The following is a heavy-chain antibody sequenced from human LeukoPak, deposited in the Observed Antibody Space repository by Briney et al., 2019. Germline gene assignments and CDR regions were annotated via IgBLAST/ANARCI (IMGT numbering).Heavy chain of an antibody. CDR1: GYTFTTHG. CDR2: SSAYNGKT. Sequence: ASVKVSCKASGYTFTTHGISWVRQAPGQGHEWMGWSSAYNGKTTYAQKFQGRVTMTTDTSTTTAYMELRSLRSDDTAVYYCARDGTSSWYVYWGQGTLVTVSS. D-gene: IGHD6-13*01. J-gene: IGHJ4*02. CDR3: ARDGTSSWYVY. V-gene: IGHV1-18*01.